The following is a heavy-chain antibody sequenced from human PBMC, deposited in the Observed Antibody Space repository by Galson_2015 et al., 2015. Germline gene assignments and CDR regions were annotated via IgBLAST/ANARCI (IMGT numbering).Heavy chain of an antibody. CDR2: ISYDGSNK. CDR1: GFTFSSYA. V-gene: IGHV3-30*01. D-gene: IGHD4-17*01. Sequence: SLRLSCAASGFTFSSYAMHWVRQAPGKGLEWVAVISYDGSNKYYADSVKGRFTISRDNSKNTLYLQMNSLRAEDTAVYYCARGATDYGDYGGAFDIWGQGTMVTVSS. CDR3: ARGATDYGDYGGAFDI. J-gene: IGHJ3*02.